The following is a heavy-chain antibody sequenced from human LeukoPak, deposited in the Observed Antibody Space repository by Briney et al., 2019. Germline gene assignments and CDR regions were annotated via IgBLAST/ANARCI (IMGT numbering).Heavy chain of an antibody. J-gene: IGHJ2*01. D-gene: IGHD6-13*01. Sequence: PSETLSLTCAVYGGSFSGYYWSWIRQPPGKGLEWLGEINHSGSTNYNPSLKSRVTISVDTSKNQFSPKLSSVTAADTAVYYCARAPRWRQLVIRNWYFDLWGRGTLVTVSS. CDR3: ARAPRWRQLVIRNWYFDL. V-gene: IGHV4-34*01. CDR1: GGSFSGYY. CDR2: INHSGST.